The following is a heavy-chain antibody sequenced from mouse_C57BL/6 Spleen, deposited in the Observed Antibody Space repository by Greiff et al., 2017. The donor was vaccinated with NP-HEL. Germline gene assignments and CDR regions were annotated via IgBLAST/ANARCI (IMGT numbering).Heavy chain of an antibody. Sequence: QVQLQQSGAELVRPGTSVKVSCKASGYAFTNYLIEWVKQRPGQGLEWIGVINPGSGGTNYNEKFKGKATLTADKSSSTAYMQLSSLTSEDSAVYFCARSGGNYVYAMDYGGQGTSVPVSS. CDR2: INPGSGGT. CDR3: ARSGGNYVYAMDY. J-gene: IGHJ4*01. CDR1: GYAFTNYL. D-gene: IGHD2-1*01. V-gene: IGHV1-54*01.